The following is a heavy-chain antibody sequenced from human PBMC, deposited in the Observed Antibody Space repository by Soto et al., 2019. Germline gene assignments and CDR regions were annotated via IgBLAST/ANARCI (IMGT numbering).Heavy chain of an antibody. J-gene: IGHJ6*04. CDR2: INPSGGRT. D-gene: IGHD2-2*01. CDR3: TRAGPATCTSTSCFAYSPDV. V-gene: IGHV1-46*01. CDR1: GYTFTTHY. Sequence: ASVKVSCKASGYTFTTHYMHWVRQAPGQGLEWMGIINPSGGRTTYALKFQGRVTMTSDTSTNTVYVELTSLRSEDTAVYYCTRAGPATCTSTSCFAYSPDVWGKGTTVTVSS.